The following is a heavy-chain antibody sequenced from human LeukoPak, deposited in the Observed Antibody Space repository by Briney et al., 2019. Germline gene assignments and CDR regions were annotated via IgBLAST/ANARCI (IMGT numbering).Heavy chain of an antibody. Sequence: PSETLSLTCTVSGGSISSGSYYWSWIRQPAGKGLEWLGRIYTSGSTNYNPSLKSRVTISVDTSKNQFSLKLSSVTAADTAVYYCAREGKDIVVVPAAMRYYYYMDVWGKGTTVTIS. D-gene: IGHD2-2*01. V-gene: IGHV4-61*02. CDR2: IYTSGST. CDR3: AREGKDIVVVPAAMRYYYYMDV. J-gene: IGHJ6*03. CDR1: GGSISSGSYY.